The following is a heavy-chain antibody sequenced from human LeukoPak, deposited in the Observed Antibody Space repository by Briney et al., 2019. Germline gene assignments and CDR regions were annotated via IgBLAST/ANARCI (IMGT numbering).Heavy chain of an antibody. J-gene: IGHJ5*02. CDR3: ARGRITMVRGAPLWFDP. D-gene: IGHD3-10*01. CDR2: INHSGST. CDR1: GGSFSGYY. V-gene: IGHV4-34*01. Sequence: SETLSLTCAVYGGSFSGYYWSWIRQPPGKGLEWIGEINHSGSTNYNSSLKSRVTISVDTSKNQFSLKLSSVTAADTAVYYCARGRITMVRGAPLWFDPWGQGTLVTVSS.